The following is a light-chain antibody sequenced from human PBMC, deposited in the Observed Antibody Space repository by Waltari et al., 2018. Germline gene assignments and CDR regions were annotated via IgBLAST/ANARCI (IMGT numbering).Light chain of an antibody. CDR3: QQYATLPLT. V-gene: IGKV1-33*01. CDR1: QDIIKN. CDR2: DAS. Sequence: DIQMTPSPFSLSGSVGDRVIIACQESQDIIKNLKWFQQKPGKAPRLLIYDASNLHEGVPSRFSGGASGREYTRAISGREPEDIAKDYCQQYATLPLTFGGGTKVEIK. J-gene: IGKJ4*01.